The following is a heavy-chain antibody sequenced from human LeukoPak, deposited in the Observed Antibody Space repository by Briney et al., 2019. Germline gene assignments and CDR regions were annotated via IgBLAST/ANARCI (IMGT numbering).Heavy chain of an antibody. CDR1: GYTFTSYG. CDR3: ARSNYYGSGGFGFDY. CDR2: ISAYNGNT. D-gene: IGHD3-10*01. Sequence: ASVKVSCKASGYTFTSYGISWVRQAPGQGLEWMGWISAYNGNTNYAQKLQGRVTMTTDTSTSTAYMELSSLRSEDTAVYYCARSNYYGSGGFGFDYWGQGTLVTVSS. V-gene: IGHV1-18*01. J-gene: IGHJ4*02.